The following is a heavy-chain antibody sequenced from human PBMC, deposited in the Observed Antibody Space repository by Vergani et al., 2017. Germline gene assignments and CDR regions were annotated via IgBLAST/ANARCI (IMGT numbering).Heavy chain of an antibody. CDR2: ISYDGSNK. D-gene: IGHD2-15*01. J-gene: IGHJ4*02. CDR3: ARGGPPVGKLFRDY. V-gene: IGHV3-30-3*01. CDR1: GFTFSSYA. Sequence: QVQLVESGGGVVQPGRSLRLSCAASGFTFSSYAMHWVRQAPGKGLEWVAVISYDGSNKYYADSVKGRFTISRDNSKNTLYLQMNSLRAEDTAVYYCARGGPPVGKLFRDYWGQGTLVTVSS.